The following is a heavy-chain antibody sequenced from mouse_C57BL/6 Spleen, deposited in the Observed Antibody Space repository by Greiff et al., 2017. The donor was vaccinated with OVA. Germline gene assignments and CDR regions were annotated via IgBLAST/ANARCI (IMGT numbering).Heavy chain of an antibody. V-gene: IGHV5-17*01. Sequence: EVQGVESGGGLVKPGGSLKLSCAASGFTFSDYGMHWVRQAPEKGLEWVAYISSGSSAIYYAEKVKGRFTISRDNAKNTLFLQMTRLRSEDTAMYYCARNDYEGGFAYWGQGTLVTVSA. CDR1: GFTFSDYG. J-gene: IGHJ3*01. D-gene: IGHD2-4*01. CDR3: ARNDYEGGFAY. CDR2: ISSGSSAI.